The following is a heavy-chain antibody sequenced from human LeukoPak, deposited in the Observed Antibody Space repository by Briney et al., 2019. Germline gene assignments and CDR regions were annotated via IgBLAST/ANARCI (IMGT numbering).Heavy chain of an antibody. CDR2: IYYSGST. J-gene: IGHJ6*02. CDR3: ARLGPYGMNV. V-gene: IGHV4-59*08. D-gene: IGHD3-16*01. Sequence: SETLSLTCTVSGGSITNYYLSWIRQPPGKGLEWVGYIYYSGSTNYNPSLKSRLIISVDTSKNQFSLKLTSVTAADTAVYYCARLGPYGMNVWGQGTTVTVSS. CDR1: GGSITNYY.